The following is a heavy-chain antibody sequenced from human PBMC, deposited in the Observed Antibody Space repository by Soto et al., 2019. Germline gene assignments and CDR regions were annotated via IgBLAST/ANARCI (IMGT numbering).Heavy chain of an antibody. CDR3: ARYLWGYLH. D-gene: IGHD2-21*01. CDR1: GFTFSSHA. V-gene: IGHV3-23*01. Sequence: EVQLLESGGGLVQPGGALRLSCAASGFTFSSHAMSWVRQAPGKGLEWISSISAGSEGAYYADSVKGGFTISRDTSNNTLYLQMNSRRAEDTAVYYCARYLWGYLHWGQGTLVTVSS. J-gene: IGHJ4*02. CDR2: ISAGSEGA.